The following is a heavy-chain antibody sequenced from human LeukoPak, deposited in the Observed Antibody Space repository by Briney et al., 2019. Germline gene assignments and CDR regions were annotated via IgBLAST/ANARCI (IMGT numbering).Heavy chain of an antibody. J-gene: IGHJ4*02. D-gene: IGHD6-13*01. CDR2: ISSSGSTI. CDR3: ARDPVAAAQRGYFDY. Sequence: PGGSLRLSCAASGFTFSDYYMSWIRQAPGKGLEWVSYISSSGSTIYYADSVKGRFTISRDNSKNTLYLQMNSLRAEDTAMYYCARDPVAAAQRGYFDYWGQGTLVTVSS. V-gene: IGHV3-11*04. CDR1: GFTFSDYY.